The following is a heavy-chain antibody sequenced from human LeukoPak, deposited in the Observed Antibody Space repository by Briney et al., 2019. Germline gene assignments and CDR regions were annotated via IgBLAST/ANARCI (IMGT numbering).Heavy chain of an antibody. Sequence: SETLSLTCTVSGGSISTYYWNWIRQPPGKGLEWIGSIYHSGRTFYNPSLKSRVTISVDTSKNQFSLKLTSVTAADTAVYYCASWGSSWRFDYWGQGTLVTVSS. CDR3: ASWGSSWRFDY. CDR2: IYHSGRT. D-gene: IGHD6-13*01. V-gene: IGHV4-59*08. CDR1: GGSISTYY. J-gene: IGHJ4*02.